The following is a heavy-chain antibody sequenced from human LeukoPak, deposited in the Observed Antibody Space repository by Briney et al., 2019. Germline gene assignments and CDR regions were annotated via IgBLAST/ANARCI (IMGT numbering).Heavy chain of an antibody. Sequence: SETPSLTCTVSGGSISSYYWSWIRQPPGKGLEWIGYIHYSGSTNYNPSLKSRVIISVDTSKNQFSLKLSSVTAADTAVYYCAREAPICSGGTCCDYWGQGTLVTVSS. CDR1: GGSISSYY. V-gene: IGHV4-59*01. D-gene: IGHD2-15*01. J-gene: IGHJ4*02. CDR2: IHYSGST. CDR3: AREAPICSGGTCCDY.